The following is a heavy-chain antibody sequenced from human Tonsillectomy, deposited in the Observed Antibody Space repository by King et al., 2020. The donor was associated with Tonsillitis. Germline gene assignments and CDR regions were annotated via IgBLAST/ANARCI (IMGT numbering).Heavy chain of an antibody. V-gene: IGHV3-30-3*01. Sequence: VQLVESGGGVVQPRRSLRLSCAASGFIFNNSAMHWVRQAPGKGLEWVAVISYDGSTKYYAESVKGRFTFSRDNSKNTLYLQMNSLRVEDTAVYYCARGEYYGSGGYFHWFDSWGQGTLVTVSS. CDR3: ARGEYYGSGGYFHWFDS. CDR1: GFIFNNSA. J-gene: IGHJ5*01. CDR2: ISYDGSTK. D-gene: IGHD3-10*01.